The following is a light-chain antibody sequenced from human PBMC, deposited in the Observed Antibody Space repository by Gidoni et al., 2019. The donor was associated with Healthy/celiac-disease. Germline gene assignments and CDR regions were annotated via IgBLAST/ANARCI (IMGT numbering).Light chain of an antibody. CDR1: SGSIASNY. J-gene: IGLJ2*01. CDR3: QSYDSSNPVV. V-gene: IGLV6-57*01. CDR2: EDN. Sequence: NFMLTQPHSVSESPGKTVTLSCTRSSGSIASNYVQWYQQRPGSSPTTVIYEDNQMPSGVPDRFSGSIDSSSNSASLTISGLKTEDEADYYCQSYDSSNPVVFGGGTKLTVL.